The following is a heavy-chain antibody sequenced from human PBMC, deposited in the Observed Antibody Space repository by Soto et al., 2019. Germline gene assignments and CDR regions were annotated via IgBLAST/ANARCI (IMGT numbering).Heavy chain of an antibody. CDR3: ARVGGGTYDSSGYYGY. CDR1: GGSISSYY. CDR2: IYYSGST. J-gene: IGHJ4*02. D-gene: IGHD3-22*01. V-gene: IGHV4-59*01. Sequence: SETLSLTCTVSGGSISSYYWSGIRQPPGKGLEWIGYIYYSGSTNYNPSLKSRVTISVDTSKNQFSLKLSPVTAADTAGYYCARVGGGTYDSSGYYGYWGQGTLVTVS.